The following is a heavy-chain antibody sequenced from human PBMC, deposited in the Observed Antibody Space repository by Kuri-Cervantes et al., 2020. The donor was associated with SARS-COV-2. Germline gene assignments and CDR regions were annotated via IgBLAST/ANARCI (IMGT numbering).Heavy chain of an antibody. Sequence: GESLKISCAASGFTFSNAWMSWVRQAPGKGLEWAGRIKSKTDGGTTDYAAPVKGRFTISRDDSKTTLYLQMNSLKTEDTAVYYCTTSPRYYYDSSGQSRSFDYWGQGTLVTVSS. CDR2: IKSKTDGGTT. CDR3: TTSPRYYYDSSGQSRSFDY. CDR1: GFTFSNAW. D-gene: IGHD3-22*01. V-gene: IGHV3-15*01. J-gene: IGHJ4*02.